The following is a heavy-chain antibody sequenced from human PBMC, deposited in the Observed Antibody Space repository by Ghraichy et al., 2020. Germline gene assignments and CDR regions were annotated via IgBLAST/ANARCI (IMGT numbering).Heavy chain of an antibody. D-gene: IGHD6-13*01. J-gene: IGHJ4*02. Sequence: MGGFDPEDGETIYAQKFQGRVTMTEDTSTDTAYMELSSLRSEDTAVYYCAVAIAAAGTSSFDYWGQGSLVT. V-gene: IGHV1-24*01. CDR3: AVAIAAAGTSSFDY. CDR2: FDPEDGET.